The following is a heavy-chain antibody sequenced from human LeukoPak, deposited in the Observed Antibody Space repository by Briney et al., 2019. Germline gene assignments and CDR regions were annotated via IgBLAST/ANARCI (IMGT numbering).Heavy chain of an antibody. J-gene: IGHJ4*02. V-gene: IGHV1-46*01. CDR2: INPSGGST. CDR1: GYTFTSYY. CDR3: ARDRVGYQLSRGYYFDY. D-gene: IGHD2-2*01. Sequence: EASVKVSCMASGYTFTSYYMHWVRQAPGQGLEWMGIINPSGGSTSYAQKFQGRVTMTRDTSTSTVYMELSSLRSEDTAVYYCARDRVGYQLSRGYYFDYWGQGTLVTVSS.